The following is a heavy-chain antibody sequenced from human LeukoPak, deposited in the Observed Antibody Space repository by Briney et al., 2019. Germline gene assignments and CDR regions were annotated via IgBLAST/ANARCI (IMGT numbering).Heavy chain of an antibody. CDR1: GFTFSSYS. Sequence: GGSLRLSCAASGFTFSSYSMNWVRQAPGKGLEWVSSISSSSSYIYYADSVKGRFTISRDNAKNSLYLQMNSLRAEDTAVYYCARDLELGYYFDYWGQGTLVTVSS. J-gene: IGHJ4*02. CDR2: ISSSSSYI. CDR3: ARDLELGYYFDY. D-gene: IGHD1-7*01. V-gene: IGHV3-21*01.